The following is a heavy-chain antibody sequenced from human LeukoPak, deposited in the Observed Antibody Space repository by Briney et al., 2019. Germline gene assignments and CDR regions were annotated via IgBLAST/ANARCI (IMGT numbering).Heavy chain of an antibody. J-gene: IGHJ4*02. CDR1: GFTVSTNY. Sequence: PGGSLRLSCAASGFTVSTNYTTWVRQAPGKGLEWVSVIYSGGTTYYADSVKGRFGISRDNSKNTLYLQMNSLRAEDTAVYYCARYDYGRSGFDYWGQGTLVTVSS. V-gene: IGHV3-66*01. CDR3: ARYDYGRSGFDY. CDR2: IYSGGTT. D-gene: IGHD5-12*01.